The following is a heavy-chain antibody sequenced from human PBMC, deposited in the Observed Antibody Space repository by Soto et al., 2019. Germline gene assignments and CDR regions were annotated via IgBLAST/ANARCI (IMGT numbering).Heavy chain of an antibody. D-gene: IGHD1-1*01. CDR3: ARKTGAQGPMDY. CDR2: IYPSDSDT. V-gene: IGHV5-51*01. J-gene: IGHJ4*02. Sequence: PGESLKISCKGSGYSFTKYCIGWVRQMPGKGLEWMGIIYPSDSDTRYSPSFQGQVTISVDKSISSAYLQWSSLKASDTAIYYCARKTGAQGPMDYWGQGTLVTVSS. CDR1: GYSFTKYC.